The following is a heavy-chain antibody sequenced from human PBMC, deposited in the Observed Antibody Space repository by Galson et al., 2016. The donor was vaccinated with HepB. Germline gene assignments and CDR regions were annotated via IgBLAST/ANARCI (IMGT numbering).Heavy chain of an antibody. CDR3: GKHGGFDY. CDR2: ITASGATT. D-gene: IGHD3-16*01. J-gene: IGHJ4*02. CDR1: GFSFSTPG. V-gene: IGHV3-23*01. Sequence: SLRLSCAASGFSFSTPGMIWVRQTPGRGLEWVSGITASGATTYYADSVKCPFPISRDNSKNTLYLYMNSLRAEDTAVYYRGKHGGFDYWGQGALVTVSS.